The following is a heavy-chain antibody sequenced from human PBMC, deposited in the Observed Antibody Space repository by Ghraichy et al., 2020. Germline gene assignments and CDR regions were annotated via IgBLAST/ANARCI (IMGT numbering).Heavy chain of an antibody. Sequence: ASVKVSCKASGYTFTSYAMHWVCQAPGQRLEWMGWINAGNGNTKYSQKFQGRVTITRDTSASTAYMELSSLRSEDTAVYYCARENSGYDGQRNFDYWGQGTLVTVSS. CDR1: GYTFTSYA. CDR2: INAGNGNT. J-gene: IGHJ4*02. CDR3: ARENSGYDGQRNFDY. D-gene: IGHD5-12*01. V-gene: IGHV1-3*01.